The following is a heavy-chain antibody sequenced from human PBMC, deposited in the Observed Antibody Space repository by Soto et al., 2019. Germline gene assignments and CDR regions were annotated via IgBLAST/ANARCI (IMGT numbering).Heavy chain of an antibody. J-gene: IGHJ4*02. Sequence: GGSLRLSWSASGLTFSSYEMNWVRQAPGKGLEWISHISSIDDTIYYADSVKGRFTISSDNAKSSLYLQMNSLRAEDTAVYYCARSSGSYRPFDSWGQGTLFTVSS. CDR1: GLTFSSYE. D-gene: IGHD3-22*01. CDR2: ISSIDDTI. CDR3: ARSSGSYRPFDS. V-gene: IGHV3-48*03.